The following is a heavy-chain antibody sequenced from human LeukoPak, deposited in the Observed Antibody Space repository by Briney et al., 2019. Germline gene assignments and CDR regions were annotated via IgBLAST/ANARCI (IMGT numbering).Heavy chain of an antibody. J-gene: IGHJ5*02. V-gene: IGHV1-18*01. CDR3: ERLQLIEKNWFAP. CDR2: INPNNGNT. CDR1: GYTFISHG. Sequence: ASVKVSCKASGYTFISHGISWVRQAPGQGLEWMGWINPNNGNTKYPQNLQGRITLTTDTSTNTAYMALRSLRSDDTAVYYCERLQLIEKNWFAPWGQGTLVTVSS. D-gene: IGHD2-2*01.